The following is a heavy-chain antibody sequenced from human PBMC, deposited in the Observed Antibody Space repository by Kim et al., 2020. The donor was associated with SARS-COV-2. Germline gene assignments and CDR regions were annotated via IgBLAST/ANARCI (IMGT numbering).Heavy chain of an antibody. D-gene: IGHD3-10*01. CDR2: IYYSGST. CDR1: GGSISSYY. CDR3: ARGVVRGETNWFDP. V-gene: IGHV4-59*01. Sequence: SETLSLTCTVSGGSISSYYWSWIRQPPGKGLEWIGYIYYSGSTNYNPSLKSRVTISVDTSKNQFSLKLSSVTAADTAVYYCARGVVRGETNWFDPWGQGTLVTVSS. J-gene: IGHJ5*02.